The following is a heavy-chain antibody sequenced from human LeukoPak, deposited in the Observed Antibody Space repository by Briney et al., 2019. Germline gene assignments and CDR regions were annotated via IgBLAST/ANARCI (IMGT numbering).Heavy chain of an antibody. J-gene: IGHJ5*02. V-gene: IGHV4-34*01. CDR3: ARRIVVVTTDNWFDP. Sequence: SETLSLTCAVYGGSFSGYYWSWIRQPPGKGLEWIGEINHSGSTNYNPSLKSRVTISVDTSTNQFSLKLSSVTAADTAVYYCARRIVVVTTDNWFDPWGQGTLVTVSS. CDR1: GGSFSGYY. D-gene: IGHD3-22*01. CDR2: INHSGST.